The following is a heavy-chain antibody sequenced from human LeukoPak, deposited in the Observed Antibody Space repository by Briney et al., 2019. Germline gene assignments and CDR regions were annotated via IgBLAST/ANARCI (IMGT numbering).Heavy chain of an antibody. CDR2: VNWNGGST. CDR3: AELGITMIGGV. D-gene: IGHD3-10*02. V-gene: IGHV3-20*04. Sequence: GGSLRLSCAASGFTFDDYGMSWVRQAPGKGLEWVSGVNWNGGSTGYADSVKGRFTISRDNAKNSLYLQMNSLRAEDTAVYYCAELGITMIGGVWGKGTTVTISS. CDR1: GFTFDDYG. J-gene: IGHJ6*04.